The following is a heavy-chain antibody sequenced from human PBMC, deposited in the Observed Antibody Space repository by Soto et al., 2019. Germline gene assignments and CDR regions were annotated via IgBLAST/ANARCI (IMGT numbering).Heavy chain of an antibody. V-gene: IGHV4-31*03. CDR1: GVSISSGGYY. CDR2: IYYSGST. Sequence: SETLSLTCTVSGVSISSGGYYWSWIRQHPGKGLEWIGYIYYSGSTYYNPSLKSRVTISVDTSKNQFSLKLSSVTAADTAAYYCAREPSLALGVDYWGQGTLVTVSS. CDR3: AREPSLALGVDY. J-gene: IGHJ4*02.